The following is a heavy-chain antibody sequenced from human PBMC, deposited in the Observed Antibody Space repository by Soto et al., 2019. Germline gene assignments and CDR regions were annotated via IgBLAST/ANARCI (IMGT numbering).Heavy chain of an antibody. Sequence: GGSLRLSCTVSGFAFNNYGINWVRQAPGKGLEWVSSISKSDYTYYSDSVKGRFAISRDNAKSSVSLQMNTLRVEDTAVYYCAREDSIAGETSAFDYWGHGTLVTVPQ. D-gene: IGHD6-6*01. J-gene: IGHJ4*01. CDR3: AREDSIAGETSAFDY. CDR1: GFAFNNYG. V-gene: IGHV3-21*01. CDR2: ISKSDYT.